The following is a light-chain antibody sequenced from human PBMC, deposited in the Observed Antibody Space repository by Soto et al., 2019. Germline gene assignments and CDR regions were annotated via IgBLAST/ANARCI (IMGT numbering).Light chain of an antibody. V-gene: IGKV1-12*01. CDR1: QPISSG. CDR2: AAS. Sequence: DIQMTQSPSYVSASVGDRVTITCRASQPISSGLVWYQQKPGRAPKLLIYAASNLQSGVPSRFSGSGSGTDFTLTITSLQPEDFATYYCQQANSFPITFVQGTRLEL. CDR3: QQANSFPIT. J-gene: IGKJ5*01.